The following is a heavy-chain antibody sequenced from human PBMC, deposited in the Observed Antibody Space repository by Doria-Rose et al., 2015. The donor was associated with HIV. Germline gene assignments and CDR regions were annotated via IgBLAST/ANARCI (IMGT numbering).Heavy chain of an antibody. D-gene: IGHD3-10*01. CDR1: GGSISSYY. CDR3: ARFRPSRGIYYSLDV. Sequence: GPGLAKPAEALSLTCTVSGGSISSYYWNWIRQPPGKGLEWIRYIYSSGSTHYNSSLKSRVTISIDTSKNQFSLKLSSVTAADTAVYYCARFRPSRGIYYSLDVWGKGTTVTVSS. V-gene: IGHV4-4*09. J-gene: IGHJ6*03. CDR2: IYSSGST.